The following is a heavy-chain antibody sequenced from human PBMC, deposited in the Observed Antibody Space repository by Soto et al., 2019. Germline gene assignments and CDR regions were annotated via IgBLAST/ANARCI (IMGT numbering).Heavy chain of an antibody. CDR3: ARLHLGELSLVRYFDY. Sequence: QVQLQESGPGLVKPSETLSLTCTVSGGSISSYYWSWIRQPPGKGLEWIGYIYYSGSTNYNPSLKSRVTISVDTSKNQFSLKLSSVTAADTAVYYCARLHLGELSLVRYFDYWGQGTLVTVSS. D-gene: IGHD3-16*02. CDR2: IYYSGST. V-gene: IGHV4-59*08. CDR1: GGSISSYY. J-gene: IGHJ4*02.